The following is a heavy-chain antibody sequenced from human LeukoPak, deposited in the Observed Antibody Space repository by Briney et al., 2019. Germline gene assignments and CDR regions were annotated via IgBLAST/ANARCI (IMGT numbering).Heavy chain of an antibody. CDR2: INHSGST. Sequence: SETLSLTCAVYGGSFSGYYWSWIRQPPGKGLEWIGEINHSGSTNYNPSLKSRVTISVDTSKHQFSLKLSSVTAADTAVYYCARAGYSTQGFDYWGQGTLVTVSS. D-gene: IGHD6-13*01. CDR3: ARAGYSTQGFDY. CDR1: GGSFSGYY. J-gene: IGHJ4*02. V-gene: IGHV4-34*01.